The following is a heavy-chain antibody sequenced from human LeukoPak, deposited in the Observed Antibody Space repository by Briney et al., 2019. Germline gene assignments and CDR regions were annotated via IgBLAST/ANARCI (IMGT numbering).Heavy chain of an antibody. D-gene: IGHD3-3*01. J-gene: IGHJ4*02. CDR3: ARDITVFWSGYYTYFDY. CDR1: GYTFTGYY. CDR2: INPNSGGT. V-gene: IGHV1-2*02. Sequence: ASVKVSCKASGYTFTGYYMHWLRQAPGQGLEWMGWINPNSGGTNYAQKFQGRVTMTRDTSISTAYMELSRLRSDDTAVYYCARDITVFWSGYYTYFDYWGQGTLVTVSS.